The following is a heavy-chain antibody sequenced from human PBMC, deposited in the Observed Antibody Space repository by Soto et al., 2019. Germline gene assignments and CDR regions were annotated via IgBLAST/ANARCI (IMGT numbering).Heavy chain of an antibody. Sequence: QVQLVESGGGVVQTGRSLRLSCAASGITFSTSGMHWVRQAPGTVLEWVAFIWSDGSKEYYADSVKGRFTISRDNSKNTVYLQVDSLRAEDTAVYYCGRDLGWTRAACDHWGQGTLVTVSS. CDR3: GRDLGWTRAACDH. V-gene: IGHV3-33*01. D-gene: IGHD3-3*01. CDR2: IWSDGSKE. CDR1: GITFSTSG. J-gene: IGHJ4*02.